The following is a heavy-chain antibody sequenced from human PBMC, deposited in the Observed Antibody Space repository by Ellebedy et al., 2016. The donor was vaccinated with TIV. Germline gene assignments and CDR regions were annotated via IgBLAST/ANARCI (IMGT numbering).Heavy chain of an antibody. D-gene: IGHD6-13*01. CDR3: AKDTAAGTLDY. Sequence: GESLKISXAASGFTFSSYGMHWVRQAPGKGLEWVAVISYDGSNKYYADSVKGRFTISRDNSKNTLYLQMNSLRAEDTAVYYCAKDTAAGTLDYWGQGTLVTVSS. J-gene: IGHJ4*02. CDR2: ISYDGSNK. CDR1: GFTFSSYG. V-gene: IGHV3-30*18.